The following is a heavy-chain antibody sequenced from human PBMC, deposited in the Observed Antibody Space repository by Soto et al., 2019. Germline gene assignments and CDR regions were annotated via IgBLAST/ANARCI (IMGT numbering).Heavy chain of an antibody. J-gene: IGHJ4*02. CDR3: ARGLISGSHYSGGWYYFDY. D-gene: IGHD1-26*01. CDR1: GGSFNGYI. CDR2: INHSGSA. Sequence: PSETLSLTCAVYGGSFNGYIWSWIRQPPGKGLQWIGQINHSGSANYNPSLRSRVTISVHTSNSQFSLELSSVTAADTAVYYCARGLISGSHYSGGWYYFDYWGQGTVVTVS. V-gene: IGHV4-34*01.